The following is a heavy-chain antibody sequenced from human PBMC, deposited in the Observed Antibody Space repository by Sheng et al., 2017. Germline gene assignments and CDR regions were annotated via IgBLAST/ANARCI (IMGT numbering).Heavy chain of an antibody. CDR1: GGTFSSYA. J-gene: IGHJ6*03. CDR2: IIPIFGTA. Sequence: QVQLVQSGAEVKKPGSSVKVSCKASGGTFSSYAISWVRQAPGQGLEWMGGIIPIFGTANYAQKFQGRVTITADESTSTAYMELSSLRSEDTAVYYCARDSGSVHTIFGVVYYYMDVWGQGTTVTVSS. V-gene: IGHV1-69*13. CDR3: ARDSGSVHTIFGVVYYYMDV. D-gene: IGHD3-3*01.